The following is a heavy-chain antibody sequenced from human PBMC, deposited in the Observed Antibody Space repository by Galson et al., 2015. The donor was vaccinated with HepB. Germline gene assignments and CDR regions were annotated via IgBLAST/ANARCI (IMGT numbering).Heavy chain of an antibody. CDR2: ISGDGGDT. D-gene: IGHD3-22*01. CDR1: GLTLSTNA. CDR3: AKDYYNSISFYMDV. Sequence: SLRLSCAASGLTLSTNAMSWVRQTPGKGLEWVSAISGDGGDTYYADSVKGRFTISRDSSKNRLYLQMNSLRADDTAVYYCAKDYYNSISFYMDVWGKGTTVTVSS. V-gene: IGHV3-23*01. J-gene: IGHJ6*03.